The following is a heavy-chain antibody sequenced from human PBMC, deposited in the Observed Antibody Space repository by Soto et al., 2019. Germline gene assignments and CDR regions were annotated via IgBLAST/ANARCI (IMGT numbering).Heavy chain of an antibody. Sequence: QVQLQESGPGLVKPSQTLSLTCSVSGGSISSGGYYWSWVRQHPGKGLEWIGYIYYSGNTFYNPSLKIRLTISVDTSKNQFSLKLISVTAADTAVYYCARSSLGGGSSGYSSDYWGQGTLVTVSS. CDR3: ARSSLGGGSSGYSSDY. CDR1: GGSISSGGYY. CDR2: IYYSGNT. J-gene: IGHJ4*02. D-gene: IGHD3-22*01. V-gene: IGHV4-31*03.